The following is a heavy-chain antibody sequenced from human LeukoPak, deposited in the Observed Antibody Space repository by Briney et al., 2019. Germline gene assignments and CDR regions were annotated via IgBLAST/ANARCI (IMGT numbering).Heavy chain of an antibody. CDR2: IGTAGDT. V-gene: IGHV3-13*01. CDR1: GVTLSNYA. CDR3: ASSARRNDYGDYASDY. J-gene: IGHJ4*02. D-gene: IGHD4-17*01. Sequence: GGSLRLSCVASGVTLSNYAMSWARQAPGKGLEWVSGIGTAGDTYYPGSVKGRFTISRENVKNSLYLQMNSLRVEDTAVYYCASSARRNDYGDYASDYWGQGTLVTVSS.